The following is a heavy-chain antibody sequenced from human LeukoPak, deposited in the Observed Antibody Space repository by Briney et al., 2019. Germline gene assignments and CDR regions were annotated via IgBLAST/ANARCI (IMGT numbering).Heavy chain of an antibody. V-gene: IGHV1-69*05. CDR1: GGTFSSYA. Sequence: ASVKVSCKASGGTFSSYAISWVRQAPGRGLEWMGRIIPIFGTANYAQKFQGRVTITTDESTSTAYMELSSLRSEDTAVYYCASLYVDRQNPYYYYYMDVWGKGTTVTVSS. CDR3: ASLYVDRQNPYYYYYMDV. D-gene: IGHD2-8*01. J-gene: IGHJ6*03. CDR2: IIPIFGTA.